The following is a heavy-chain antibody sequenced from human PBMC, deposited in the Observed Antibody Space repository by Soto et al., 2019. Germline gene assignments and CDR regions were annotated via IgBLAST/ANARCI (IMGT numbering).Heavy chain of an antibody. V-gene: IGHV3-23*01. CDR1: GFTFSSYA. Sequence: SGGSLRLSCAASGFTFSSYAMSWVRQAPGKGLEWVSAISGSGGSTYYADSVKGRFTISRDNSKNTLYLQMNSLRAEDTAVYYCAKDHSRAESGTTDYWGQGTLVTVSS. CDR2: ISGSGGST. CDR3: AKDHSRAESGTTDY. J-gene: IGHJ4*02. D-gene: IGHD1-1*01.